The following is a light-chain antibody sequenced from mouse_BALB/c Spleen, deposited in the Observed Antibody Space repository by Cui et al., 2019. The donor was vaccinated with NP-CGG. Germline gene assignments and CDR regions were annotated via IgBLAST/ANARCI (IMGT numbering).Light chain of an antibody. V-gene: IGLV1*01. CDR2: GTN. Sequence: QAVVTQEYALPPSPGETVTLTCRSSTGAITTSNYANWVQEKPDHLFTGLIGGTNNRAPGVPARFSGSLIGDKAALTITGAQTEDEAIYFCALWYSNHWVFGGGTKLTVL. CDR3: ALWYSNHWV. CDR1: TGAITTSNY. J-gene: IGLJ1*01.